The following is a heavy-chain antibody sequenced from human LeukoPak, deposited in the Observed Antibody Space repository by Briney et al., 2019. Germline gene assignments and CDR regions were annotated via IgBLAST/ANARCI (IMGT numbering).Heavy chain of an antibody. Sequence: GGSLRLSCAVSGFTFSGFWMSWSRQAPGKGLEWVASINSDGSEGYYADVVKGRFTISRDNAKNSLYLQINSLRAEDTAVYYCARSSNSSSSSVWGQGTMVTVSS. D-gene: IGHD6-6*01. CDR2: INSDGSEG. V-gene: IGHV3-7*03. CDR1: GFTFSGFW. J-gene: IGHJ3*01. CDR3: ARSSNSSSSSV.